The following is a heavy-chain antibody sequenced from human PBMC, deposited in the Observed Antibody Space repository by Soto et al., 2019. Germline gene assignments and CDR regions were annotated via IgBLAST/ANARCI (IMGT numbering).Heavy chain of an antibody. CDR2: IKQDGSEK. D-gene: IGHD3-22*01. CDR3: ARDKYYYESSLYRLYDY. CDR1: GFSFSSYW. J-gene: IGHJ4*02. V-gene: IGHV3-7*01. Sequence: EVQLVESGGGLVQPGGSLRLSCAASGFSFSSYWMSWVRQAPGKGLEWVANIKQDGSEKYYVDSVKGRFTISRDNPRKSLFLQMNSLRADDAAMYYRARDKYYYESSLYRLYDYWGQGTLVTVSS.